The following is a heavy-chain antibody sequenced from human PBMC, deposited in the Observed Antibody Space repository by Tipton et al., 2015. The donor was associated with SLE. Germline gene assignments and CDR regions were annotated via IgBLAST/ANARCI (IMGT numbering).Heavy chain of an antibody. D-gene: IGHD6-19*01. CDR1: GGSLSGYY. Sequence: GLVKPSETLSLTCAVYGGSLSGYYWSWIRQPAGKGLEWIGRIYTSGSTNYNPSLKSRVTMSVDTSKNQFSLKLSSVTAADTAVYYCARDHPVAGPFDYWGQGTLVTVSS. CDR3: ARDHPVAGPFDY. CDR2: IYTSGST. J-gene: IGHJ4*02. V-gene: IGHV4-4*07.